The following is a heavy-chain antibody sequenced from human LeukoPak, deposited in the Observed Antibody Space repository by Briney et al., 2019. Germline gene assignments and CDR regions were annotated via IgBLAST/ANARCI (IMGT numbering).Heavy chain of an antibody. V-gene: IGHV3-7*01. CDR1: GFMISNHY. J-gene: IGHJ3*02. CDR2: IKQDGSLR. Sequence: GGSLRLSCVASGFMISNHYMSWVRQAPGKGLEWVDNIKQDGSLRYYVESVKGRFAVSRDNVKNSVYLQMSSLRAEDTAIYYCAREGDAFDIWGQGTMVTVSS. CDR3: AREGDAFDI.